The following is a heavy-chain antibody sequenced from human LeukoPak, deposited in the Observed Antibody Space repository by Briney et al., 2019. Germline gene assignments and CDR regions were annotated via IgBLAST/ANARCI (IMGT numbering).Heavy chain of an antibody. Sequence: GRSLRLSCAASGFILNSYAMHWVRQAPGKGLEWVAVISYDGSYKYYADSVKGRFTISRDNSKNTLYLQMNSLRGEDTGVYYCARDAAYYGSGLYYFYMDVWGKGTTVTVSS. D-gene: IGHD3-10*01. CDR2: ISYDGSYK. J-gene: IGHJ6*03. CDR1: GFILNSYA. CDR3: ARDAAYYGSGLYYFYMDV. V-gene: IGHV3-30*01.